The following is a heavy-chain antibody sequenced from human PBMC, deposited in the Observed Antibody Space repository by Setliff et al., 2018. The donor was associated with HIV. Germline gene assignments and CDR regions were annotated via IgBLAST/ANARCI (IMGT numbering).Heavy chain of an antibody. CDR1: GYSFSIYW. Sequence: PGESLKISCKGSGYSFSIYWIGWVRQMPGKGLEWMGIIYPGDSDTRYSPSFQGQVTISADKSISTAYLQWSSLKASDTAMYYCARQRDYDILTGRNDAFDIWGQGTMVT. V-gene: IGHV5-51*01. D-gene: IGHD3-9*01. J-gene: IGHJ3*02. CDR3: ARQRDYDILTGRNDAFDI. CDR2: IYPGDSDT.